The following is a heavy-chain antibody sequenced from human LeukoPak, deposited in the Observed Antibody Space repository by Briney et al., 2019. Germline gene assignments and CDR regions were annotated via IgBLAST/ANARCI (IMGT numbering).Heavy chain of an antibody. D-gene: IGHD2-2*01. V-gene: IGHV3-21*01. CDR1: GFTFSSYS. J-gene: IGHJ5*02. CDR2: ISSSSSYI. CDR3: TGCSSTSWLVNWFDP. Sequence: GGSLRLSCAASGFTFSSYSMNWVRQAPGKGLEWVSSISSSSSYIYYADSVKGRFTISRDNAKNSLYLQMNSLRAEDTAVYYCTGCSSTSWLVNWFDPWGLGTLVTVSS.